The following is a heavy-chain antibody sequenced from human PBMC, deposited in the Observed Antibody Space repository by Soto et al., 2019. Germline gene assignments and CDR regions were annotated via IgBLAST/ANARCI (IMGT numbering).Heavy chain of an antibody. CDR1: GFTFSSYA. Sequence: EVQLLESGGGLVQPGGSLRLSCAASGFTFSSYAMSWVRQAPGKGLEWVSAISGSGGSTYYADSVKGRFTISRDNSKNTLYLQMNSLRAEDTAVYYCAKENSQWIYSYPGKTFDYWGQGTLVTVSS. J-gene: IGHJ4*02. D-gene: IGHD5-18*01. V-gene: IGHV3-23*01. CDR2: ISGSGGST. CDR3: AKENSQWIYSYPGKTFDY.